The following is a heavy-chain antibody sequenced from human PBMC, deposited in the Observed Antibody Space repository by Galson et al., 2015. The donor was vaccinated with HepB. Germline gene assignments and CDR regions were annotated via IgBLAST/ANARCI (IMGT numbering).Heavy chain of an antibody. J-gene: IGHJ4*02. CDR2: IIPILGIA. V-gene: IGHV1-69*02. CDR1: GGTFSSYT. Sequence: SVKVSCKASGGTFSSYTISWVRQAPGQGLEWMGRIIPILGIANYAQKFQGRVTITADKSTSTAYMELSSLRSEDTAVYYCARIPGGGYQPYYFDYWGQGTLVTVSS. CDR3: ARIPGGGYQPYYFDY. D-gene: IGHD2-2*01.